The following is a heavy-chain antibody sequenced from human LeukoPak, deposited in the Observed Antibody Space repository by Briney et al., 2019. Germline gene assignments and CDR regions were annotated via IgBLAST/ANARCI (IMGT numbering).Heavy chain of an antibody. D-gene: IGHD2/OR15-2a*01. CDR1: GFTLSNSW. CDR2: IDPDGNT. J-gene: IGHJ4*02. CDR3: ARDVRGPHDF. Sequence: GGSLRLSCAASGFTLSNSWMHWVRQAPGKGLVWVSRIDPDGNTDYADSVKGRFTISRDNAKNILYLQMNSLRAEDTAVYRCARDVRGPHDFWGQGTLVTVSS. V-gene: IGHV3-74*01.